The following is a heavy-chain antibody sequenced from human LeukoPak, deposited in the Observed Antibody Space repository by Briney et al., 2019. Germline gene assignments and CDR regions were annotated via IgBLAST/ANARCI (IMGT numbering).Heavy chain of an antibody. Sequence: SVKVSCKASGYTFTSYYMHWVRQAPGQGLEWMGGIIPIFGTANYAQKFQGRVTITADESTSTAHMELSSLRSEDTAVYYCARGQSVVVAATPYYFDYWGQGTLVTVSS. CDR2: IIPIFGTA. V-gene: IGHV1-69*13. D-gene: IGHD2-15*01. J-gene: IGHJ4*02. CDR3: ARGQSVVVAATPYYFDY. CDR1: GYTFTSYY.